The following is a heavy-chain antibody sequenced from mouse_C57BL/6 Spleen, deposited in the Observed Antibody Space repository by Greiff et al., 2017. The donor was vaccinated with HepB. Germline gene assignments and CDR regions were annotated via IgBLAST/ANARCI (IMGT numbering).Heavy chain of an antibody. D-gene: IGHD4-1*01. CDR1: GFTFSDYY. CDR3: ARGGPLGWYFDV. CDR2: INYDGSST. V-gene: IGHV5-16*01. J-gene: IGHJ1*03. Sequence: EVKLVESEGGLVQPGSSMKLSCTASGFTFSDYYMAWVRQVPEKGLEWVANINYDGSSTYYLDSLKSRFIISRDNAKNILYLQMSSLKSEDTATYYCARGGPLGWYFDVWGTGTTVTVSS.